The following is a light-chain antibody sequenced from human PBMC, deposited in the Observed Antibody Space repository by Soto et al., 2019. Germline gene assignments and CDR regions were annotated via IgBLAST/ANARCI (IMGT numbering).Light chain of an antibody. J-gene: IGLJ1*01. Sequence: QSVLTQPPSVSETPGQRVTISCSGSSSNIGSNTVNWYRQLPETAPKLIIYSNTQRPSGVPDRFSGSKSGTSASLAISGLQSEYEADYYCAVWEDSLNGCVFGTGTKVTVL. CDR3: AVWEDSLNGCV. CDR2: SNT. CDR1: SSNIGSNT. V-gene: IGLV1-44*01.